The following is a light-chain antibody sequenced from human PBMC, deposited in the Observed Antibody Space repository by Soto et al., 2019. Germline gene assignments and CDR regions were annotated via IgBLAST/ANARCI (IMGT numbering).Light chain of an antibody. V-gene: IGKV3-20*01. CDR3: QQYGSSPWT. J-gene: IGKJ1*01. CDR1: QSVSSSS. Sequence: EIVLTQSPGTLSLSPGERATLSCRASQSVSSSSLAWYQQKPGQAPRLLIYGASIRATGIPDRFSGSGSGTDFALIISRLEPEDCEVYYCQQYGSSPWTFGQGTKVEIK. CDR2: GAS.